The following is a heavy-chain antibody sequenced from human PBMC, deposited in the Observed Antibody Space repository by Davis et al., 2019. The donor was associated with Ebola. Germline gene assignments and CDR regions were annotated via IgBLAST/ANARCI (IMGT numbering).Heavy chain of an antibody. CDR1: GGSFTGFS. Sequence: SETLSLTCAVYGGSFTGFSWSWMRQTPGKGLEWIGEINHSGSTNYNPSLKSRVTISLDTYNNQFSLKLTSVTAADTAMYYCARVTIAARPISDSFDIWGQGTVVTVSS. J-gene: IGHJ3*02. CDR3: ARVTIAARPISDSFDI. V-gene: IGHV4-34*01. CDR2: INHSGST. D-gene: IGHD6-6*01.